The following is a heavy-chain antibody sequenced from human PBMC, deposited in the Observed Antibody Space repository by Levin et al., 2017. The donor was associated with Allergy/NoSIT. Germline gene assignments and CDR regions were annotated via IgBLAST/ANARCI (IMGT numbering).Heavy chain of an antibody. CDR1: GFTFSSYW. CDR2: IKEDGSEK. V-gene: IGHV3-7*04. Sequence: GESLKISCAASGFTFSSYWMNWVRQAPGKGLEFVANIKEDGSEKYHVDSVKGRFTISRDNAKNSLYLQMNSLRAEDTAVYYCAGGLALHYWGQGTLVTVSS. CDR3: AGGLALHY. J-gene: IGHJ4*02. D-gene: IGHD2-21*01.